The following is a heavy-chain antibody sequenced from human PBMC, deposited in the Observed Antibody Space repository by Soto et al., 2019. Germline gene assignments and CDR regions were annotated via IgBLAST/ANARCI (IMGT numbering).Heavy chain of an antibody. CDR3: ARGYSSSWTYNWFDP. D-gene: IGHD6-13*01. CDR1: GFSFSDYY. CDR2: ISSSGGTK. V-gene: IGHV3-11*01. J-gene: IGHJ5*02. Sequence: QVQLVESGGGLVKPGGSLRLSCAASGFSFSDYYMTWIRQAPGKGLEWVSYISSSGGTKYHADSVKGRFTISRDNAKNSLYLQMNSLRAEDRAVYYCARGYSSSWTYNWFDPWGQGPLVTVSS.